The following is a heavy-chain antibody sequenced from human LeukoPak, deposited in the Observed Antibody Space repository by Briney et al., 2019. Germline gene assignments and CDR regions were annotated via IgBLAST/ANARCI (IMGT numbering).Heavy chain of an antibody. CDR3: ARDNYVPDY. J-gene: IGHJ4*02. CDR1: GGSISSYY. V-gene: IGHV4-59*12. Sequence: TSETLSLTCTVSGGSISSYYWSWIRQPPGKGLEWIGYIYYSGSTYYNPSLKSRVTISVDTSKNQFSLKLSSVTAADTAVYYCARDNYVPDYWGQGTLVTVSS. CDR2: IYYSGST. D-gene: IGHD2/OR15-2a*01.